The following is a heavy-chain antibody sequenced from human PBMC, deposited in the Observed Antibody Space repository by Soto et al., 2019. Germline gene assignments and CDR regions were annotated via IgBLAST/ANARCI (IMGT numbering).Heavy chain of an antibody. CDR2: ISWNSGSI. J-gene: IGHJ4*02. D-gene: IGHD4-17*01. CDR3: AKDKRDYAGFDY. CDR1: GFTFDDYA. Sequence: DVQLVESGGGLVQPGRSLRLSCAASGFTFDDYAMHWVRQAPGKGLEWVSGISWNSGSIGYADSVKGRFTISRDNAKNSLYLQMNSLRAEDTALYYCAKDKRDYAGFDYWGQGTLVTVSS. V-gene: IGHV3-9*01.